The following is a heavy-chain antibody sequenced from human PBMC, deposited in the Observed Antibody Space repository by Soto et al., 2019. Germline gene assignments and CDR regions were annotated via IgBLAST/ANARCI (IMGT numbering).Heavy chain of an antibody. CDR1: GGSISSTNYY. CDR2: IYYSGST. V-gene: IGHV4-39*01. CDR3: ARQRRDGYNYVDY. J-gene: IGHJ4*02. D-gene: IGHD5-12*01. Sequence: SETLSLTCTVSGGSISSTNYYWGWIRQPPGKGLEWIGSIYYSGSTYYKSSLESRVIISVDTSKNQFSLKLSSVTAADTAVYYCARQRRDGYNYVDYWDQGTLVTVSS.